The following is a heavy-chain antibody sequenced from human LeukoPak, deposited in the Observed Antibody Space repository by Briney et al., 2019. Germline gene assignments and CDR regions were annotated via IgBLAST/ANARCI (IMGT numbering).Heavy chain of an antibody. CDR3: ARDAALVKYYYDSSGYKYFQH. Sequence: GASVKVSCKASGYTFTGYYMHWVRQAPGQGLEWMGWINPSGGSTSYAQKFQGRVTMTRDTSTSTVYMELSSLRSEDTAVYYCARDAALVKYYYDSSGYKYFQHWGQGTLVTVSS. CDR1: GYTFTGYY. V-gene: IGHV1-46*01. J-gene: IGHJ1*01. D-gene: IGHD3-22*01. CDR2: INPSGGST.